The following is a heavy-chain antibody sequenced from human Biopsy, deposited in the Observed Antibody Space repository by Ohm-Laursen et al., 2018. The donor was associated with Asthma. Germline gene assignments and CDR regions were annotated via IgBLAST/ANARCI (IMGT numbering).Heavy chain of an antibody. V-gene: IGHV1-24*01. CDR1: GYSLTDLS. CDR3: ASDFPKDYVRYNFQF. Sequence: SSVKLSCKVSGYSLTDLSMHWVRQAPGQGLEWMGGHDHEEGGTVNARRFQGRVTMTEDTFTDTAYMELSSLSSDDTAVYYCASDFPKDYVRYNFQFWGQGTLVTVSS. J-gene: IGHJ4*02. D-gene: IGHD4-17*01. CDR2: HDHEEGGT.